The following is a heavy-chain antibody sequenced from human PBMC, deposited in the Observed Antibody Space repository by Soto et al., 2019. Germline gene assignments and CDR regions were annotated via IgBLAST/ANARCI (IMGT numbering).Heavy chain of an antibody. CDR3: ARDSYYHSSRGYYVFDY. J-gene: IGHJ4*02. V-gene: IGHV3-30*03. Sequence: QVQLVESGGGVVQPGRSLRLSCADSGLSFSSYGMHWVRQAPGEGLEWVAAISYDGSNKNYLASVEGRFTISRDNSKNTLYRQMYALRPDDTAVYLCARDSYYHSSRGYYVFDYWGQGTLVTVSP. CDR2: ISYDGSNK. D-gene: IGHD3-22*01. CDR1: GLSFSSYG.